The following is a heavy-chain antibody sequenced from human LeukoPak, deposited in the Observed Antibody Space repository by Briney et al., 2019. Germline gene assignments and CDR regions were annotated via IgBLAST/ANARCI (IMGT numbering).Heavy chain of an antibody. CDR1: GYTLTELS. CDR3: ATSPLAYGDYRWDAFDI. D-gene: IGHD4-17*01. CDR2: FDPEDGET. V-gene: IGHV1-24*01. Sequence: ASVKVSCKVSGYTLTELSMHGVRQAPGKGLEWMGGFDPEDGETIYAQKFQGRVTMTEDTSTDTAYMELSSLRSEDTAVYYCATSPLAYGDYRWDAFDILGQEAIVTVSS. J-gene: IGHJ3*02.